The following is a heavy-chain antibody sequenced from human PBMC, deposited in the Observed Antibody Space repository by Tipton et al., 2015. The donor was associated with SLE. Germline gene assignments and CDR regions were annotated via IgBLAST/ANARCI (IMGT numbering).Heavy chain of an antibody. V-gene: IGHV4-39*07. J-gene: IGHJ1*01. CDR1: NDYITRDIYY. Sequence: TLSLTCFVSNDYITRDIYYWGWIRQPPGKGLEWIGSVYNSGITYYNPSLEGRVTMSVDTSKTQFSLQVSSVTAADTAVYYGARLCCIGAAGTGHFQLWGQGTLVTVSS. CDR3: ARLCCIGAAGTGHFQL. D-gene: IGHD6-13*01. CDR2: VYNSGIT.